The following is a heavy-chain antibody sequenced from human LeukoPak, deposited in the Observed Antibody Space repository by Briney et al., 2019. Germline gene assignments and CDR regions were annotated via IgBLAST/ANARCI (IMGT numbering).Heavy chain of an antibody. Sequence: ASVKVSCKASGYTFTGYYMHWVRQAPGQGLEWMGRINPNSGGTNYAQKFQGRVTMTRDTSISTAYMELSRLRSDDTAVYYCAGSSGYYEDQRPHYYYYGMDVWGQGTTVTVSS. CDR3: AGSSGYYEDQRPHYYYYGMDV. CDR1: GYTFTGYY. CDR2: INPNSGGT. D-gene: IGHD3-22*01. J-gene: IGHJ6*02. V-gene: IGHV1-2*06.